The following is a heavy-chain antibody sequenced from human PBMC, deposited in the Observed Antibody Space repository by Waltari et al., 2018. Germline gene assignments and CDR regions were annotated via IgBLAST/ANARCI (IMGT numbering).Heavy chain of an antibody. Sequence: QVRLQESGPGLVKPSATLSLTCTVSGGSISSYYWSWIRQPPGKGLEWIGYIYYSGSTNYNPSLKSRVTISVDTSKNQFSLKLSSVTAADTAVYYCARSGGYCSSTSCYYYYMDVWGKGTTVTISS. CDR1: GGSISSYY. CDR3: ARSGGYCSSTSCYYYYMDV. V-gene: IGHV4-59*01. D-gene: IGHD2-2*01. J-gene: IGHJ6*03. CDR2: IYYSGST.